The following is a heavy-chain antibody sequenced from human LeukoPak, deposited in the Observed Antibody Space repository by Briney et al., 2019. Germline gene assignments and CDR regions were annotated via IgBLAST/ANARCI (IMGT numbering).Heavy chain of an antibody. D-gene: IGHD5-24*01. V-gene: IGHV3-30*01. CDR2: ISYDGSNK. CDR1: GFTFSSYA. Sequence: GGSLRLSCAASGFTFSSYAMHWVRQAPGKGPEWVAVISYDGSNKYYADSVKGRFTISRDNSKNTLYLQMNSLRAEDTAVYYCARDWTVGNEMARLDYWGQGTLVTVSS. J-gene: IGHJ4*02. CDR3: ARDWTVGNEMARLDY.